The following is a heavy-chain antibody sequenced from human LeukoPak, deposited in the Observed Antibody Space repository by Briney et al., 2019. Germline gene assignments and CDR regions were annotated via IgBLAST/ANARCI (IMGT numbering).Heavy chain of an antibody. V-gene: IGHV4-59*01. J-gene: IGHJ4*02. CDR2: IHYSGSA. D-gene: IGHD5-18*01. Sequence: SETLSLTCIVSGGSISSYYWSWIRQFPGKGLEWIGYIHYSGSANYNPSLKSRVSISVDTSKKQFSLKLNSVTAADTAVYSCATVDSYGSRLDYWGQGTLVTVSS. CDR3: ATVDSYGSRLDY. CDR1: GGSISSYY.